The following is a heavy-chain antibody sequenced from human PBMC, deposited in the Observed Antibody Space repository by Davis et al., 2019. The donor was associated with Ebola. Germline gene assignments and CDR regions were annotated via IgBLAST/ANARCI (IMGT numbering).Heavy chain of an antibody. J-gene: IGHJ4*02. Sequence: GESLKISCGASGFTFSSYWMNWVRQAPGKGLVWVSRINRDGSISTYADSVRGRFTISRDNAKNTLYLQMNSLRVEDTAVYYCTRVYGDYINDYWGQGTLVTVSS. CDR1: GFTFSSYW. D-gene: IGHD4-17*01. CDR2: INRDGSIS. CDR3: TRVYGDYINDY. V-gene: IGHV3-74*01.